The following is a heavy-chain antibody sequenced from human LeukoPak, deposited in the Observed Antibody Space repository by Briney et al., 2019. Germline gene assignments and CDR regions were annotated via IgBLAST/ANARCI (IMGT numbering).Heavy chain of an antibody. CDR1: GFTASNNH. V-gene: IGHV3-53*01. CDR3: ARDRSGSYFGNFDY. D-gene: IGHD1-26*01. Sequence: PGGSLRLSCAASGFTASNNHLSWVRQAPGKGLEWVSVIYSGGSTNYADSVKGRFTISRDNSKNTLYLQMNSLRAEDTAVYYCARDRSGSYFGNFDYWGQGTLVTVSS. CDR2: IYSGGST. J-gene: IGHJ4*02.